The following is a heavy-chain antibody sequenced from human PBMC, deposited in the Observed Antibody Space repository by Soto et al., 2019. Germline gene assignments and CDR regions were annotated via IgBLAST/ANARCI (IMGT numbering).Heavy chain of an antibody. D-gene: IGHD3-10*01. V-gene: IGHV4-39*02. CDR1: GASLDSSVYY. CDR3: VKDRVVDGQYYGSSEFFF. J-gene: IGHJ4*02. Sequence: SETLSLTCSVSGASLDSSVYYWDWIRQTPGKGLEWLGSFYYSGDTDYNPSLKSRATISADKSKNQLSLRLTSVAASDTAVYYCVKDRVVDGQYYGSSEFFFWGRGTVVTVSS. CDR2: FYYSGDT.